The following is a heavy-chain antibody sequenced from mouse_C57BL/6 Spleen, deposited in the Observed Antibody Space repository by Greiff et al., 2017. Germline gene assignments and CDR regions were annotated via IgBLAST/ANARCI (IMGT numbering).Heavy chain of an antibody. Sequence: VQLQQSGAELARPGASVKLSCKASGYTFTSYGISWVKQRTGQGLKWIGEIYPRSGNTYYNEKFKGKATLTADKSSSTAYMELRSLTSEDSAVYFCASWAYWGQGTLVTVSA. CDR2: IYPRSGNT. J-gene: IGHJ3*01. CDR3: ASWAY. V-gene: IGHV1-81*01. CDR1: GYTFTSYG.